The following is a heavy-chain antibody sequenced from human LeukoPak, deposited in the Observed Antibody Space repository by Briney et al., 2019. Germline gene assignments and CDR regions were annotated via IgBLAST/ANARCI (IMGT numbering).Heavy chain of an antibody. D-gene: IGHD6-19*01. Sequence: ASVKVSCKATGYTFTGYYIHWVRQAPGQGLEWMGWINPNSGGTNYAQKFQGRVTMTRDTSISTAYMELSRLRSDDTAVYYCARAPGYSSGGYFFSYWGQGTLVTVSS. CDR1: GYTFTGYY. CDR2: INPNSGGT. CDR3: ARAPGYSSGGYFFSY. V-gene: IGHV1-2*02. J-gene: IGHJ4*02.